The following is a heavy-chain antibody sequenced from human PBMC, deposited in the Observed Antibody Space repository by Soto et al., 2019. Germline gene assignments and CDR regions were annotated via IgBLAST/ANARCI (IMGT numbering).Heavy chain of an antibody. D-gene: IGHD5-18*01. V-gene: IGHV3-23*01. Sequence: GSLRLSCAASGXTFSSYAMSWVRQAPGKGLELVSSISGSGGSTYYADSVKGRFTISRDNSKNTLYLQMNSLRAEDTAVYYCEKRSRAVPHYVDTAMADYWGQGTLGTVSS. CDR2: ISGSGGST. CDR3: EKRSRAVPHYVDTAMADY. CDR1: GXTFSSYA. J-gene: IGHJ4*02.